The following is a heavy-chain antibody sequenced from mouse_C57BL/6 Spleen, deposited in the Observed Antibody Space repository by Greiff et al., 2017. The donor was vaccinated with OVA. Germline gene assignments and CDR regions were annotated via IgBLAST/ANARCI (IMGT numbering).Heavy chain of an antibody. V-gene: IGHV5-17*01. Sequence: EVMLVESGGGLVKPGGSLKLSCAASGFTFSDYGMHWVRQAPEKGLEWVAYISSGSSTIYYADTVKGRFTISRDNAKNTLFLQMTSLRSEDTAMYYCARRRGNYKYFDVWGTGTTVTVSS. CDR3: ARRRGNYKYFDV. J-gene: IGHJ1*03. D-gene: IGHD2-1*01. CDR2: ISSGSSTI. CDR1: GFTFSDYG.